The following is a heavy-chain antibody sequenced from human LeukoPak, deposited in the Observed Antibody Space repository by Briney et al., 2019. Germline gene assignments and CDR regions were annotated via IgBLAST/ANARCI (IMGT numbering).Heavy chain of an antibody. D-gene: IGHD5-24*01. CDR3: ARQPGGEMANALDY. Sequence: SETLSLTCTVSGGSISSYYWSWVRQPAGKGLEWIGRIYASGNTNYNPSLKGRVTMTVDTSKNQFSLNLSSVTAADTAVYFCARQPGGEMANALDYWGQGTLVTVSS. V-gene: IGHV4-4*07. CDR2: IYASGNT. CDR1: GGSISSYY. J-gene: IGHJ4*02.